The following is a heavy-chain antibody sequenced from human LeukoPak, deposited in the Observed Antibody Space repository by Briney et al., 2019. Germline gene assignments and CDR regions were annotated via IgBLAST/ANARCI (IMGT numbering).Heavy chain of an antibody. J-gene: IGHJ4*02. CDR1: GFTFSNAW. CDR2: IKSKTDGGTT. Sequence: GGSLRLSCAASGFTFSNAWMSRVRQAPGKGLEWVGRIKSKTDGGTTDYAAPVKGRFTISRDDSKNTLYLQMNSLKTEDTAVYYCTTTAMVRGVMYPVDYWGQGTLVTVSS. CDR3: TTTAMVRGVMYPVDY. V-gene: IGHV3-15*01. D-gene: IGHD3-10*01.